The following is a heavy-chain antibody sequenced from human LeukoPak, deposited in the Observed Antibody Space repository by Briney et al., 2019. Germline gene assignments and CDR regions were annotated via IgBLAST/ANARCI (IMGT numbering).Heavy chain of an antibody. CDR2: ISSKGDST. V-gene: IGHV3-64D*06. CDR3: VKASSDYYYDS. CDR1: GFTFSTYA. Sequence: GGSLRLSCSASGFTFSTYAMHWVRRAPGKGLEYVSAISSKGDSTFYADSVKGRFTISRDNSKNTLYLQMSSLRTEDTAVYYCVKASSDYYYDSWGQGTLVTVSS. D-gene: IGHD3-22*01. J-gene: IGHJ5*01.